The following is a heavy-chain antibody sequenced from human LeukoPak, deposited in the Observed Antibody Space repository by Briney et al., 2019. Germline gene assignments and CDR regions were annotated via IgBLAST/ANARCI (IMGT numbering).Heavy chain of an antibody. CDR2: IYYGGST. Sequence: PSETLSVTCTVSGGSFSSSSYNWDWIRQPPGKGLEWIGSIYYGGSTYYNPSLKSRVTISLDTSKNQFSLKLSSVTAADTAVYYCARTNSGYDIKYYYYYYMDVGGKGTTVTVSS. D-gene: IGHD5-12*01. J-gene: IGHJ6*03. V-gene: IGHV4-39*07. CDR3: ARTNSGYDIKYYYYYYMDV. CDR1: GGSFSSSSYN.